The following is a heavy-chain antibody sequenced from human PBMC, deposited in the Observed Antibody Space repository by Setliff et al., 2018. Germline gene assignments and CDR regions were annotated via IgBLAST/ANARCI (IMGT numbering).Heavy chain of an antibody. V-gene: IGHV3-74*01. CDR1: GFTFSNYW. J-gene: IGHJ3*02. CDR3: IRDWGGVGATNGFDI. CDR2: INGDGSST. D-gene: IGHD1-26*01. Sequence: PGGSLRLSCEASGFTFSNYWMHWVRQGPGKPLVWVSRINGDGSSTTYADSVKGRLTISRDNAKNTAYLQMNSLRVEDTAVYYCIRDWGGVGATNGFDIWGQGTMVTVSS.